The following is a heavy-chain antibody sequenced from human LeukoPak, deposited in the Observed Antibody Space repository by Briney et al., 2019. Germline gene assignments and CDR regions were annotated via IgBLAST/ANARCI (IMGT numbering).Heavy chain of an antibody. J-gene: IGHJ4*02. Sequence: ASAKVSCKASGYTFTSYDINWVRQATGQGLEWMGWMNPNSGNTGYAQKFQGRVTMTRNTSISTAYMELSSLRSEDTAVCYCARGSWLVPNDYWGQGTLVTVSS. CDR2: MNPNSGNT. CDR1: GYTFTSYD. V-gene: IGHV1-8*01. D-gene: IGHD6-19*01. CDR3: ARGSWLVPNDY.